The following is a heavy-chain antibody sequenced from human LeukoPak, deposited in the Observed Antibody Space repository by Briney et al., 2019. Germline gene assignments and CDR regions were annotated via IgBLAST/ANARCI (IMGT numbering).Heavy chain of an antibody. CDR2: IYYSGST. Sequence: SETLSLTCTVSGGSISSYYWSWIRQPPGKGLEWIGYIYYSGSTNCNPSLKSRVTISVDTSKNQFSLKLSSVTAADTAVYYCAVQDRHDLYFDLWGRGTLVTVSS. CDR1: GGSISSYY. V-gene: IGHV4-59*01. CDR3: AVQDRHDLYFDL. J-gene: IGHJ2*01.